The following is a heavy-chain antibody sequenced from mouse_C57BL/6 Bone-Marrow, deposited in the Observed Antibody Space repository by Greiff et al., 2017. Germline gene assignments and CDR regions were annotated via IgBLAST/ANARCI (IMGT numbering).Heavy chain of an antibody. Sequence: EVQLQQSGAELVRPGASVKLSCTASGFNIKDDYMHWVKQRPEQGLEWIGWIDPENGDTEYASKFQGKATITADTSSNTAYLQLRSLTSEDTAVYYCTTFTTVVAGFDYWGQGTTLTVSS. V-gene: IGHV14-4*01. J-gene: IGHJ2*01. CDR1: GFNIKDDY. CDR3: TTFTTVVAGFDY. CDR2: IDPENGDT. D-gene: IGHD1-1*01.